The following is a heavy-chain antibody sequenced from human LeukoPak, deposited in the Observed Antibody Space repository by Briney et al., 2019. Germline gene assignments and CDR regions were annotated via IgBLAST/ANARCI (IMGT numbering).Heavy chain of an antibody. Sequence: SETLSLTCTVSGYSITSAYYWSWIRQPPGKGLEWIGYIYYDGYTDYNPSLKSRVTISVHTSKNQFSLKLSSVTAADTAVYYCARDRHWTNDWVFDYWGQRTLVTVSS. CDR3: ARDRHWTNDWVFDY. D-gene: IGHD1/OR15-1a*01. J-gene: IGHJ4*02. V-gene: IGHV4-61*01. CDR1: GYSITSAYY. CDR2: IYYDGYT.